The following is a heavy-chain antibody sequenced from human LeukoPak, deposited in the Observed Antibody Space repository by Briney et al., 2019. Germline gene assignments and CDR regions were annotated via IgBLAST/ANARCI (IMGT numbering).Heavy chain of an antibody. Sequence: SGPTLVNPTQTLTLTCTFTGFSLSTSGVGVGWIRQPPGKDLEWLALIYWDDDKRYSPSLKSRLTITKDTSKNQVVLTMTNMDPVDTATYYCAHTPPRDYVWGSYRSFDYWGQGTLVTVSS. V-gene: IGHV2-5*02. J-gene: IGHJ4*02. CDR1: GFSLSTSGVG. CDR2: IYWDDDK. D-gene: IGHD3-16*02. CDR3: AHTPPRDYVWGSYRSFDY.